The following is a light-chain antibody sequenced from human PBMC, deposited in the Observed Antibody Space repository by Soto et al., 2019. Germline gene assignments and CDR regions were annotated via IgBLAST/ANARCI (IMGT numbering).Light chain of an antibody. CDR2: EVT. J-gene: IGLJ1*01. V-gene: IGLV2-18*02. Sequence: QSVLTQPPSLSGASGQSVTISCTGTSSEIGSYKRVSWYQQPPGTAPKLMIYEVTNRPSGVPDRFSGSKSGNTASLTISGLQAEDEADYYCSSYTSSSTYVFGTGTKVTVL. CDR1: SSEIGSYKR. CDR3: SSYTSSSTYV.